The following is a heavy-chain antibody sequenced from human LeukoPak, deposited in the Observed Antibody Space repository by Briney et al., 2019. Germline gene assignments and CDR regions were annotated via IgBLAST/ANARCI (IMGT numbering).Heavy chain of an antibody. J-gene: IGHJ3*02. CDR3: ARVTADTAQAFDI. CDR2: IYSGGST. CDR1: GFTVSSNY. D-gene: IGHD5-18*01. V-gene: IGHV3-66*01. Sequence: GGSLRLSCAASGFTVSSNYMSWVRQAPGKGLEWVSVIYSGGSTYYADSVKGRFTISRDNSKNTLYLQMNSLRAEDTAVYYCARVTADTAQAFDIWGQGTMVTVSS.